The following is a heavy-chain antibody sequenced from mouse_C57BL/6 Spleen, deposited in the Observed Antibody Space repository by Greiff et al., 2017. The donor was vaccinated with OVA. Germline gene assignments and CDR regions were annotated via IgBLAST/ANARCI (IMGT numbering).Heavy chain of an antibody. CDR3: ARGTLTGTEAMDY. Sequence: VKLMESGAELARPGASVKLSCKASGYTFTSYGISWVKQRTGQGLEWIGEIYPRSGNTYYNEKFKGKATLTADKSSSTAYMELRSLTSEDSAVYFCARGTLTGTEAMDYWGQGTSVTVSS. D-gene: IGHD4-1*01. CDR1: GYTFTSYG. J-gene: IGHJ4*01. CDR2: IYPRSGNT. V-gene: IGHV1-81*01.